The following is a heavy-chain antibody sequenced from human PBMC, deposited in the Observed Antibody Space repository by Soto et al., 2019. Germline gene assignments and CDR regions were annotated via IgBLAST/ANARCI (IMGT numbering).Heavy chain of an antibody. J-gene: IGHJ5*02. Sequence: PGGSLRLSCAASGFTFSGSAMHWVRQASGKGLEWVGRIRSKANSYATAYAASVKGRFTISRDDSKNTAYLQMNSLKTEDTAVYYCTRVVPAALEDWFDPWGQGTLVTVSS. V-gene: IGHV3-73*01. D-gene: IGHD2-2*01. CDR2: IRSKANSYAT. CDR3: TRVVPAALEDWFDP. CDR1: GFTFSGSA.